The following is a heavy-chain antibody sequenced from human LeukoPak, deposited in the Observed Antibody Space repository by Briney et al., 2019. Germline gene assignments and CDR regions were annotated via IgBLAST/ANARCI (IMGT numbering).Heavy chain of an antibody. CDR1: GFIFSNFE. D-gene: IGHD2-8*02. CDR3: ARVICTGGSCFQNDY. Sequence: GGSLRLSCTASGFIFSNFEVNWVRQAPGKGLQWLAYINSGATSEYYADSVKGRFTISRDNAKNSLYLQMNSLGVQDTAIYYCARVICTGGSCFQNDYWGQGTLVTVSS. J-gene: IGHJ4*02. CDR2: INSGATSE. V-gene: IGHV3-48*03.